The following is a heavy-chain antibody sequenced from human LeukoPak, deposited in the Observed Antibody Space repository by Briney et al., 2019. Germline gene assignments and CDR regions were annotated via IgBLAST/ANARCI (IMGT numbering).Heavy chain of an antibody. Sequence: ASVKVSCKASGYTFTSYGISWVRQAPGQGLEWMGIINPSGGSTSYAQKFQGRVTMTRDTSTSTVYMELSSLRSEDTAVYYCARGGVGATTYVWFDPWGQGTLVTVSS. CDR3: ARGGVGATTYVWFDP. J-gene: IGHJ5*02. D-gene: IGHD1-26*01. CDR2: INPSGGST. V-gene: IGHV1-46*01. CDR1: GYTFTSYG.